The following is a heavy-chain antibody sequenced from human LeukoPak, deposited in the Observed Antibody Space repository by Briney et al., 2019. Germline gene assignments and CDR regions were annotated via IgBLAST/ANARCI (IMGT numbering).Heavy chain of an antibody. D-gene: IGHD2-2*02. J-gene: IGHJ6*03. CDR1: GYTFTGYY. CDR3: ARNSLSVVVPAAIGGDPYYYMDV. CDR2: INPNSGGT. V-gene: IGHV1-2*02. Sequence: ASVKVSCKASGYTFTGYYMYWVRQAPGQGLEWVGWINPNSGGTNYAQKFQGRVTMNRDTSISTAYMELSSQRSEDIDVYYCARNSLSVVVPAAIGGDPYYYMDVWGKGTTVTVSS.